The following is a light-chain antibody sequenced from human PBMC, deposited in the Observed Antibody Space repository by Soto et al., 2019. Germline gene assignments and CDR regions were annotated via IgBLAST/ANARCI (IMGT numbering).Light chain of an antibody. V-gene: IGKV3-20*01. J-gene: IGKJ2*01. CDR3: QQYGSSPMYT. CDR1: QSVSSSY. CDR2: GAS. Sequence: EIVLTQSPGTLSLSPGERATLSCRASQSVSSSYFAWYQQKPGQAPRLLIYGASGRATGIPDRFSGSGSGTDFTLTISRLVPEDFAVYYCQQYGSSPMYTFGQGTKLEIK.